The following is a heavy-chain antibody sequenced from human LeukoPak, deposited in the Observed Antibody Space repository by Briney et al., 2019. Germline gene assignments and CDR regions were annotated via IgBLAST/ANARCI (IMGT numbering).Heavy chain of an antibody. CDR2: ISYDGSNK. CDR1: GFTFSSYA. D-gene: IGHD5-24*01. Sequence: GRSLRLSCAASGFTFSSYAMHWVSQAPGKGLEWVAVISYDGSNKYYADSVKGRFTISRDNSKNTLYLQMNSLRAEDTAVYYCARPRGDGYISGFDYWGQGTLVTVSS. CDR3: ARPRGDGYISGFDY. V-gene: IGHV3-30*04. J-gene: IGHJ4*02.